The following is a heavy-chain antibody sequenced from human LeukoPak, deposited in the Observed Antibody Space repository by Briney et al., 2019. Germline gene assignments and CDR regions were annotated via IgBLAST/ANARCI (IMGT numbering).Heavy chain of an antibody. D-gene: IGHD3-16*02. V-gene: IGHV1-2*02. Sequence: ASVKVSCKASGYTFTDYYIHWVRQAPGQGLEWMGWINPNSGGTNYAQKFQGRVTMTRDTSISTAYMELSRLRSDDTAVYYCARSMITFGGVIVPIAFDIWGQGTMVTVSS. J-gene: IGHJ3*02. CDR3: ARSMITFGGVIVPIAFDI. CDR2: INPNSGGT. CDR1: GYTFTDYY.